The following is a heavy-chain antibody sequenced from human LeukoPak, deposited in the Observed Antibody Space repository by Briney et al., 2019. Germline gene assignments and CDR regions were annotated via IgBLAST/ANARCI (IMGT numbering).Heavy chain of an antibody. D-gene: IGHD3-10*01. Sequence: LAGGSLRLSCAASGFTFSSYGMHWVRQAPGKGLEWVAFIRYDGSNKYYADSVKGRFTISRDNSKNTLYLQMNSLRAEDTAVYYCAKVFTMVRGVIHGDYGGQGTLVTVSS. V-gene: IGHV3-30*02. J-gene: IGHJ4*02. CDR3: AKVFTMVRGVIHGDY. CDR1: GFTFSSYG. CDR2: IRYDGSNK.